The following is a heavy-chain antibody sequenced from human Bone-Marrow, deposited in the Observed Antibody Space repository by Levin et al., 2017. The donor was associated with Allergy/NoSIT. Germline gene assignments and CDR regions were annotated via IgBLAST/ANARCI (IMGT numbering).Heavy chain of an antibody. CDR2: ITPDGRDK. D-gene: IGHD1-14*01. J-gene: IGHJ4*02. V-gene: IGHV3-7*01. Sequence: QTGGSLRLSCAASGFTVSGYWMSWVRQAPGKGLEWVANITPDGRDKYYAASVKGRFTISRDTAKNSVFLQMNSLRVEDTALYYCVRDEPIGLRLNPFDYWGQGTLVTVSS. CDR3: VRDEPIGLRLNPFDY. CDR1: GFTVSGYW.